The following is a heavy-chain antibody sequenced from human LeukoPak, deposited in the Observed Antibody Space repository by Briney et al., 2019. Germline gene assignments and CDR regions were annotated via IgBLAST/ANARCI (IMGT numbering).Heavy chain of an antibody. J-gene: IGHJ5*02. V-gene: IGHV4-34*01. CDR3: ARGSRYSSSWYVRNWFDP. D-gene: IGHD6-13*01. CDR2: INHSGST. CDR1: GGSFSGYY. Sequence: KASETLSLACAVYGGSFSGYYWSWIRQPPGKGLEWIGEINHSGSTNYNPSLKSRVTISVDTSKNQFSLKLSSVTAADTAVYYCARGSRYSSSWYVRNWFDPWGQGTLVTVSS.